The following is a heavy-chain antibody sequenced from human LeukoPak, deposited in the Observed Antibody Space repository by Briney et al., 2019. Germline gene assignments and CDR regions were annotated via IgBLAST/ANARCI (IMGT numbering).Heavy chain of an antibody. CDR3: ARGFYYDSSGYPGLDY. D-gene: IGHD3-22*01. J-gene: IGHJ4*02. V-gene: IGHV4-61*05. Sequence: SETLSLTCTVSGGSISSSSYYWGWIRQPPGKGLEWIGYIYYSGSTNYNPSLKSRVTISVDTSKNQFSLKLSSVTAADTAVYYCARGFYYDSSGYPGLDYWGQGTLVTVSS. CDR1: GGSISSSSYY. CDR2: IYYSGST.